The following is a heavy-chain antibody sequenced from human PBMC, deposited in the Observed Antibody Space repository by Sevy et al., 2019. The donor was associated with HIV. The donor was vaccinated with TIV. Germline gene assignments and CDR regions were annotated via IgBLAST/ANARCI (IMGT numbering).Heavy chain of an antibody. D-gene: IGHD1-1*01. CDR2: ISFDGTNK. CDR3: ALERLSSDVAEYFQN. CDR1: GFTFTLYS. J-gene: IGHJ1*01. Sequence: GGSLRLSCAASGFTFTLYSMHWVRQAPGKGLEWVATISFDGTNKHYAYSVKGRFTISRDNSQNSLYLQMNSLRTEDTAVYYCALERLSSDVAEYFQNWGQDTLVTVSS. V-gene: IGHV3-30-3*01.